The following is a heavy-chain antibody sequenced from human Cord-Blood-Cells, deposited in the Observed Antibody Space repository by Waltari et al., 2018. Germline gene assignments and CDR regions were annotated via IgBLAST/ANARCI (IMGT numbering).Heavy chain of an antibody. Sequence: VKKPGSSVKVSCKASGGTFSSYAIGWVRQAPGQGLEWMGGIIPIFGTANYAQKFQGRVTITADKSTSTAYMELSSLRSEDTAVYYCARDRGVTVVTGDAFDIWGQGTMVTVSS. V-gene: IGHV1-69*06. CDR1: GGTFSSYA. CDR3: ARDRGVTVVTGDAFDI. CDR2: IIPIFGTA. D-gene: IGHD2-15*01. J-gene: IGHJ3*02.